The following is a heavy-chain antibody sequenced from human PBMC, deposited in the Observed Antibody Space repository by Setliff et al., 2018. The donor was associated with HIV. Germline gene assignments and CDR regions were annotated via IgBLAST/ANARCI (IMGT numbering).Heavy chain of an antibody. J-gene: IGHJ4*02. CDR3: ARGKTWLRFLDY. CDR2: INTHTGNT. V-gene: IGHV1-18*01. Sequence: ASVKVSCKASGYNLHNYGITWVRQAPGQGLEWMGWINTHTGNTNSAQRFQGRATMTTDTSTSTAYMELRSLRSDDTAVYYCARGKTWLRFLDYWGQGTLVTVSS. D-gene: IGHD5-12*01. CDR1: GYNLHNYG.